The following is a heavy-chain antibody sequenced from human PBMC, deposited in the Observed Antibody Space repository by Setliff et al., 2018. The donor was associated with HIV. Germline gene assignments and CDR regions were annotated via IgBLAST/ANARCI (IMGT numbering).Heavy chain of an antibody. Sequence: SETLSLTCTVSGDSINSGSYHWNWIRQPAGKGLEWIGRIYISGSANYNPSLKSRVTISVDTSKNQFSLKLSSVTAADTAVYYCARGPGGTVPKPLDAFDIWGQGTMVTVSS. CDR1: GDSINSGSYH. J-gene: IGHJ3*02. D-gene: IGHD1-1*01. CDR2: IYISGSA. CDR3: ARGPGGTVPKPLDAFDI. V-gene: IGHV4-61*02.